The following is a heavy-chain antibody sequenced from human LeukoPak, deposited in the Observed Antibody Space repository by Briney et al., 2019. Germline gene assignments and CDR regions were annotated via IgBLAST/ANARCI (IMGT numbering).Heavy chain of an antibody. J-gene: IGHJ3*01. CDR1: GGSISSSSYY. CDR2: IYYRGST. CDR3: ARHMSVSYDAFDL. D-gene: IGHD3-10*01. V-gene: IGHV4-39*07. Sequence: SETLSLTCTVSGGSISSSSYYWVWIRQPPGKGLEWVGNIYYRGSTNYNPSLKSRVTVSVDTSKDQFSLKLNSVTAADTAVYYCARHMSVSYDAFDLWGRGTPVTVSS.